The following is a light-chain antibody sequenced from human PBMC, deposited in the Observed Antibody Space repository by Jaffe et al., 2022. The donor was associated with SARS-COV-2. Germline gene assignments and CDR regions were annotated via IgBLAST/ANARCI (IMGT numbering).Light chain of an antibody. CDR1: QDVSRY. CDR3: QQYYSYPYT. Sequence: AIRMTQSPSSLSASTGDRVTITCRASQDVSRYLAWFHQKPGKAPQLLVYAASTLQSGVPSRFSGSGSGTDFTLTISGLQSEDFATYYCQQYYSYPYTFGQGTKLEIK. J-gene: IGKJ2*01. CDR2: AAS. V-gene: IGKV1-8*01.